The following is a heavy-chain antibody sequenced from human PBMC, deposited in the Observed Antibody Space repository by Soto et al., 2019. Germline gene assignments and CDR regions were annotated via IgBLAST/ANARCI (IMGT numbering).Heavy chain of an antibody. CDR2: IIPIFGTA. CDR1: GGTFSSYA. V-gene: IGHV1-69*13. D-gene: IGHD3-22*01. Sequence: GASVKVSCKASGGTFSSYAISWVRQAPGRGLGWMGGIIPIFGTANYAQKFQGRVTITADESTSTAYMELSSLRSEDTAVYYCASAPLVYYYDSSGYFFDYWGQGTLVTVSS. J-gene: IGHJ4*02. CDR3: ASAPLVYYYDSSGYFFDY.